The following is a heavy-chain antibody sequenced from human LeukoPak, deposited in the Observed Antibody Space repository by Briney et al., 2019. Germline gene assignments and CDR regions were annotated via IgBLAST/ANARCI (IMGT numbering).Heavy chain of an antibody. CDR3: ATTLLHYYDSSGFDAFDI. CDR1: GGSISSSNW. V-gene: IGHV4-4*02. D-gene: IGHD3-22*01. CDR2: IYHSGST. J-gene: IGHJ3*02. Sequence: SETLTLTCAVSGGSISSSNWWSWVRQPPGKGLEWIGEIYHSGSTNYNPSLKSRVTISVDKSKNQFSLKLSSVTAADTAVYYCATTLLHYYDSSGFDAFDIWGQGTMVTVSS.